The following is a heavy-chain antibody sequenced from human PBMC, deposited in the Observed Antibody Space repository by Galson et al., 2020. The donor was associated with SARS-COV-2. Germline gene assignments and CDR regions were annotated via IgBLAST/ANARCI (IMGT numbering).Heavy chain of an antibody. V-gene: IGHV1-18*04. CDR2: ISAYNGNT. CDR3: AKVDDFWTGYYTGFDY. Sequence: ASVQDTCKASGYPITSNGISWVRQAPGQGLEGMGWISAYNGNTKYAQKLQGRVTMTTDTSTSTAYMELRSLRSDDTAVYYGAKVDDFWTGYYTGFDYWGQGTLVTVSS. CDR1: GYPITSNG. D-gene: IGHD3-3*01. J-gene: IGHJ4*02.